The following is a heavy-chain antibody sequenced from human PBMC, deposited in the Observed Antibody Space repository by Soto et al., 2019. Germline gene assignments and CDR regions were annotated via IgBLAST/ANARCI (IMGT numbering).Heavy chain of an antibody. J-gene: IGHJ6*02. Sequence: GGSLRLSCAASRFTFSSYGMHWVRQAPGKGLEWVAVISYDGSNKYYADSVKGRFTISRDNSKNTLYLQMNSLRAEDTAVYYCAKNTADLAGLYYYYGMDVWGQGTTVTVSS. CDR1: RFTFSSYG. CDR3: AKNTADLAGLYYYYGMDV. CDR2: ISYDGSNK. D-gene: IGHD6-19*01. V-gene: IGHV3-30*18.